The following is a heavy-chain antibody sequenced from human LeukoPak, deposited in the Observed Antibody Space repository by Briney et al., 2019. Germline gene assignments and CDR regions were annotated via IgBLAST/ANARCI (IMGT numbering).Heavy chain of an antibody. V-gene: IGHV1-18*01. CDR1: GYTFTSYG. CDR3: ARDPPPGDDFPDYYGMDV. Sequence: SSVKVSCKASGYTFTSYGISWVRQAPGQGLDWMGWISAYNGKTNYAQKLQGRVTMPTDTSTSTAYMAPRSLRSDDTAVYYCARDPPPGDDFPDYYGMDVWGQGTTVTVSS. J-gene: IGHJ6*02. D-gene: IGHD5-12*01. CDR2: ISAYNGKT.